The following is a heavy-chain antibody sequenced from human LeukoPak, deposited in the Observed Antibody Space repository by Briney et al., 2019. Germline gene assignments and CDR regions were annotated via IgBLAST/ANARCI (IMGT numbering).Heavy chain of an antibody. CDR1: GFTFSSYE. D-gene: IGHD3-22*01. CDR3: ARECDSSGYPIDF. V-gene: IGHV3-48*03. J-gene: IGHJ4*01. CDR2: ISGSGSSI. Sequence: GGSLRLSCAASGFTFSSYEMNWVRQAPGKGLEWVSYISGSGSSIHYADSVKGRFTISRDNAMNSLYLQMNSLRAEDTAIYYCARECDSSGYPIDFWGHGTRVTISS.